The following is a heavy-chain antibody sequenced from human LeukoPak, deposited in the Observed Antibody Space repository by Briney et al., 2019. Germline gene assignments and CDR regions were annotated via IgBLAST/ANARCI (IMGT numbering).Heavy chain of an antibody. V-gene: IGHV4-59*01. CDR2: IYYTGST. Sequence: SETLSLTCTVSGGSISTYYWNWIRQPPGEGLEWIGYIYYTGSTKSNPSLKSRVTISLNTSKNQFSLNLRYVTAADTAVHYCARRLVVVTANDKSDAFARWGQGTVVTVSS. J-gene: IGHJ3*02. CDR1: GGSISTYY. D-gene: IGHD2-21*02. CDR3: ARRLVVVTANDKSDAFAR.